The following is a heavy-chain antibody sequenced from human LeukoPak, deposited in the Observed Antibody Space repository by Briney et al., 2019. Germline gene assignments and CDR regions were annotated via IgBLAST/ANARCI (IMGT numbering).Heavy chain of an antibody. V-gene: IGHV1-69*13. D-gene: IGHD6-6*01. CDR1: GGTFSSYD. Sequence: SVKLSCKASGGTFSSYDISWVRQAPGQGLEWMGGIIPIFGTTNYAQTFQGRVMITADEYTSTAYMELSSLRSEDMAVYYCARGREYSCSSGYDYWGQGTLVTVSS. CDR2: IIPIFGTT. CDR3: ARGREYSCSSGYDY. J-gene: IGHJ4*02.